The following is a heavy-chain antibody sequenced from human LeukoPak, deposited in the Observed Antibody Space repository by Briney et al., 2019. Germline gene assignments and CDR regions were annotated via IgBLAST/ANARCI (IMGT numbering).Heavy chain of an antibody. CDR1: GGSISSYF. CDR2: IYTSGST. V-gene: IGHV4-4*07. CDR3: ARSIAAAGTDPYYYYYYMDV. J-gene: IGHJ6*03. D-gene: IGHD6-13*01. Sequence: SETLSPTCTVSGGSISSYFWTWIRQPAGKGLEWIGRIYTSGSTNYNPSLKSRVTMSVDTSKNQFSLKLSSVTAADTAVYYCARSIAAAGTDPYYYYYYMDVWGKGTTVTVSS.